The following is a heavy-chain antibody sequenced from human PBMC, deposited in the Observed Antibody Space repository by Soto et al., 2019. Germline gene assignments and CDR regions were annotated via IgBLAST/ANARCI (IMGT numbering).Heavy chain of an antibody. CDR3: ARLSSSWYWYFDL. Sequence: SETLSLTCTVAGGYISSYYWSWIRQPPGKGLEWIGYIYYSGSTNYNPSLKSRVTISVDTSKNQFSLKLSSVTAADTAVYYCARLSSSWYWYFDLWGRGTLVTVSS. CDR2: IYYSGST. V-gene: IGHV4-59*08. CDR1: GGYISSYY. D-gene: IGHD6-13*01. J-gene: IGHJ2*01.